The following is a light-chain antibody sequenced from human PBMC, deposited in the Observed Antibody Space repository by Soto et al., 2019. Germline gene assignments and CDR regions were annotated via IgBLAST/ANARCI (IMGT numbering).Light chain of an antibody. CDR3: ETWDSNTHKV. J-gene: IGLJ2*01. CDR1: SGHSSYI. V-gene: IGLV4-60*02. Sequence: QPVLTQSSSASASLGSSVKLTCTLSSGHSSYIIAWHQQQPGKAPRYLMKLEGSGSYNKGSGVPDRFSGSSSGADRYLTISNLQVEDEADYYCETWDSNTHKVFGGGTKLTVL. CDR2: LEGSGSY.